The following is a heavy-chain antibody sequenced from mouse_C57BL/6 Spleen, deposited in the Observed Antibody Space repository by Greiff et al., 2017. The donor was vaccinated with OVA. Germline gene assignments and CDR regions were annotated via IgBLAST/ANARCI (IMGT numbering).Heavy chain of an antibody. CDR2: ISYDGSN. CDR3: ARDYYGLDY. Sequence: DVQLQESGPGLVKPSQSLSLTCSVTGYSITSGYYWNWIRQFPGNKLEWMGYISYDGSNNYNPSLKNRISITRDTSKNQFFLKLKSVTTEDTATYYCARDYYGLDYWGQGTTLTVSS. V-gene: IGHV3-6*01. J-gene: IGHJ2*01. CDR1: GYSITSGYY. D-gene: IGHD1-1*01.